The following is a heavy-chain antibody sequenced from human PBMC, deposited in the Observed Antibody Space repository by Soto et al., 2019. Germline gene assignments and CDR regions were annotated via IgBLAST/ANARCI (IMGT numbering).Heavy chain of an antibody. D-gene: IGHD3-10*01. CDR1: GGSISGFY. CDR3: ARHEASYGSGIYPLGH. V-gene: IGHV4-59*08. J-gene: IGHJ5*02. CDR2: IYYNGRT. Sequence: PSETLSLTCTVSGGSISGFYWSWIRQFPGKGLEWIAYIYYNGRTEYNPSLKSRVTVSADTSKNQFSLILNSVTAADTAVYYCARHEASYGSGIYPLGHWGRGTLVTVSS.